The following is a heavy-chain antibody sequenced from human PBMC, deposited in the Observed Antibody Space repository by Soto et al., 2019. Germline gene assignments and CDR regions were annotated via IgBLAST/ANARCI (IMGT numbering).Heavy chain of an antibody. CDR1: GDSISTYN. CDR2: IYYSGFT. CDR3: ARVAADIASWLDP. D-gene: IGHD5-12*01. Sequence: QGQLQESGPGLVKPSETLSLTCTVSGDSISTYNWGWIRQPPGKGLEWIGCIYYSGFTNYNPSLKSRVTITVDTPKNQLSLKLNSVTAADTAVYYCARVAADIASWLDPLGQGTLVTVSS. J-gene: IGHJ5*02. V-gene: IGHV4-59*01.